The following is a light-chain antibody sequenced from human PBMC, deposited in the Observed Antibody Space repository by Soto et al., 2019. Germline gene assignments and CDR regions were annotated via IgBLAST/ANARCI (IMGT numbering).Light chain of an antibody. CDR1: QRVNSN. CDR2: GAS. V-gene: IGKV3-20*01. J-gene: IGKJ5*01. CDR3: QQYGSSPPSST. Sequence: IVMTQSPATLSVSPGERATLSCRASQRVNSNVAWYQQKPGQAPRLLIYGASNRATDIPDRFSGRGSGTDFTLTISRLEPEDFAVYYRQQYGSSPPSSTFGQGTRLEI.